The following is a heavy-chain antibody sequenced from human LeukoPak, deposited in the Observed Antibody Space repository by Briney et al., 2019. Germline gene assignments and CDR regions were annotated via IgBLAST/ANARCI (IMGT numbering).Heavy chain of an antibody. J-gene: IGHJ5*02. Sequence: PSETLSLTCTVSGGSISSGGYYWSWIRQHPGKGLEWIGYIYYSGSTYYNPSLKSRVTISVDTSKNQFSLKLSSVTAADTAVYYCARDYYGSGSYSPNTHNWSDPWGQGTLVTVSS. D-gene: IGHD3-10*01. CDR2: IYYSGST. V-gene: IGHV4-31*03. CDR3: ARDYYGSGSYSPNTHNWSDP. CDR1: GGSISSGGYY.